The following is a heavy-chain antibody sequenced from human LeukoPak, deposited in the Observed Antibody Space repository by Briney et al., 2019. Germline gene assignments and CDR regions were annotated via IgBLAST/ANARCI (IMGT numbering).Heavy chain of an antibody. CDR1: GFTFSSYS. D-gene: IGHD3-10*01. CDR2: ISSSSGYI. Sequence: GGSLRLSCAASGFTFSSYSMNWVRQAPGKGLEWVSSISSSSGYIYYADSVKGRFTISRDNAKNSLYLQMNSLRAEDTAVYYCARSITMVRGVIPYYWGQGTLVTVSS. V-gene: IGHV3-21*01. CDR3: ARSITMVRGVIPYY. J-gene: IGHJ4*02.